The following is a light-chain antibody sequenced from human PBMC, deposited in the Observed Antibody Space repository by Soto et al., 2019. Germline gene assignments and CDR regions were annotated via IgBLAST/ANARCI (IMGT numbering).Light chain of an antibody. Sequence: EIVMTQSPATLSVSPGERATLSCRASQSVSSNLAWNQQKPGQAPRLLIYGASTRATGIPARFSGSGSGTEFTLTICSLQSEDFAVYYCQQYNNWPPPLTFGGGTKVEIK. CDR3: QQYNNWPPPLT. V-gene: IGKV3-15*01. J-gene: IGKJ4*01. CDR1: QSVSSN. CDR2: GAS.